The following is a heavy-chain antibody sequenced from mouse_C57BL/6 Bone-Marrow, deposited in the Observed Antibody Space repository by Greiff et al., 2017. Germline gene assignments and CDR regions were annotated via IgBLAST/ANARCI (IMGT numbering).Heavy chain of an antibody. Sequence: QVHVKQSGAELARPGASVKLSCKASGYTFTSYGISWVKQSTGQGLEWIGEIYPRSGNTYYNEKFKGKATLTADKSSSTAYMELRSLTSEDSAVYFCARGGIRQPFAYWGQGTLVTVSA. CDR1: GYTFTSYG. J-gene: IGHJ3*01. CDR3: ARGGIRQPFAY. D-gene: IGHD3-2*01. V-gene: IGHV1-81*01. CDR2: IYPRSGNT.